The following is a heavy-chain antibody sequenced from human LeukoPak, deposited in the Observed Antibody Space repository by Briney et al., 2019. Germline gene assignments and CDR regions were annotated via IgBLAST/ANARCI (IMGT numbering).Heavy chain of an antibody. J-gene: IGHJ4*02. D-gene: IGHD3-3*01. Sequence: GGSLRLSCAASGFTFSRYWMSWVRQAPRKGLEWVANINKDGSEKYYVDSVKGRFSISRDNAENSLTLQMNSLRAEDTAVYYCAREGNGLNYFDYWGQGTLVTVSS. CDR1: GFTFSRYW. V-gene: IGHV3-7*01. CDR2: INKDGSEK. CDR3: AREGNGLNYFDY.